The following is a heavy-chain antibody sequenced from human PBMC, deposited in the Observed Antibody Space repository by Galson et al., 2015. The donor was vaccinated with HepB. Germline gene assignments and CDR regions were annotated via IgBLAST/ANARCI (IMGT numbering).Heavy chain of an antibody. Sequence: SVKASCKVSGYTLTELSMHWVRQAPGKGLEWMGGFDPEDGETIYAQKFQGRVTMTEDTSTDTAYMELSSLRSEDTAVYYCATLGNSGYDYHYYFDYWGQGTLVTVSS. J-gene: IGHJ4*02. CDR3: ATLGNSGYDYHYYFDY. CDR2: FDPEDGET. CDR1: GYTLTELS. V-gene: IGHV1-24*01. D-gene: IGHD5-12*01.